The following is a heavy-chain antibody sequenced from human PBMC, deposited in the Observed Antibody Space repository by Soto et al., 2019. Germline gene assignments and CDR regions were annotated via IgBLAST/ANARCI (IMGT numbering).Heavy chain of an antibody. Sequence: EVQLVESGGGLVQPGGSLRLSCAASGFSLSDYWMHWVRQGPGKGLVWVSRISYTGSSITYADSVRGRFTISRDSSKNTLYLLMHSLRAEDTAVYYCARDPYRLDVWGQGTTVTVSS. CDR1: GFSLSDYW. CDR2: ISYTGSSI. CDR3: ARDPYRLDV. V-gene: IGHV3-74*01. J-gene: IGHJ6*02.